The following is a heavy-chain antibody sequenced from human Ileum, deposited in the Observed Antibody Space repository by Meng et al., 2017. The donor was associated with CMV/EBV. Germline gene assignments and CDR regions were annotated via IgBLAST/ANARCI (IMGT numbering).Heavy chain of an antibody. CDR1: GFTFSSYW. CDR3: ARSGYSSGWGDAFDI. Sequence: GESLKISCAASGFTFSSYWMSWVRQAPGKGLEWVANIKQDGSEKYYVDSVKGRFTSSRDNAKNSLYLQMNSLRSEDTAVYYCARSGYSSGWGDAFDIWGQGTMVTVSS. J-gene: IGHJ3*02. V-gene: IGHV3-7*01. CDR2: IKQDGSEK. D-gene: IGHD6-19*01.